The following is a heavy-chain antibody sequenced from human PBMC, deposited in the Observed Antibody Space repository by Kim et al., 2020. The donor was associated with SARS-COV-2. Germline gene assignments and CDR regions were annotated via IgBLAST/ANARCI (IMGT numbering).Heavy chain of an antibody. CDR1: GGSISSSSYY. J-gene: IGHJ6*02. D-gene: IGHD3-10*01. Sequence: SETLSLTCTVSGGSISSSSYYWGWIRQPPGKGLEWIGSIYYSGSTYYNPSLKSRVTISVDTSKNQFSLKLSSVTAADTAVYYCARQPPPQVRGVPYYYYYYGMDVWGQGTTVTVSS. CDR2: IYYSGST. V-gene: IGHV4-39*01. CDR3: ARQPPPQVRGVPYYYYYYGMDV.